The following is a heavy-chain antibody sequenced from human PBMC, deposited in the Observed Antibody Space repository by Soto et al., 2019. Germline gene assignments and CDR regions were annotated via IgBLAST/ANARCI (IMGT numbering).Heavy chain of an antibody. CDR2: ISSSSSYI. V-gene: IGHV3-21*01. J-gene: IGHJ4*02. CDR3: AREVDSGGAYFDY. CDR1: GFTFSSYS. D-gene: IGHD6-19*01. Sequence: EVQLVESGGGLVKPGGSLRLSCAASGFTFSSYSMNWVRQAPGKGLEWVSSISSSSSYIYYADSVKGRFTISRDNAKNSLYLQMNSLRAEDTAVYYCAREVDSGGAYFDYWGQGTLVTVSS.